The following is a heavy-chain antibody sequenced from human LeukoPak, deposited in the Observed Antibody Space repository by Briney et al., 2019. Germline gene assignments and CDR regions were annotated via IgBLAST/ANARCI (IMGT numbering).Heavy chain of an antibody. CDR3: ARDLVAVAGDYYYAMDV. CDR1: GFAFGDYA. J-gene: IGHJ6*02. D-gene: IGHD6-19*01. V-gene: IGHV3-49*04. Sequence: HPGRSLRLSCTASGFAFGDYAMSWVRQGPGKGLEWVGFIRSKVFGGTTEYAASVKGRFTISRDDSKSIAYLQMNSLKTEDTAVYYCARDLVAVAGDYYYAMDVWGQGTTVTVSS. CDR2: IRSKVFGGTT.